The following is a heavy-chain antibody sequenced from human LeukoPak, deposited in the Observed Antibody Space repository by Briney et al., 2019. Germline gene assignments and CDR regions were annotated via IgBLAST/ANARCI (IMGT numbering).Heavy chain of an antibody. J-gene: IGHJ4*02. D-gene: IGHD6-19*01. Sequence: PSETLSLTCAVYGGSFSGYSWSWIRQPPGRGLEWTGEINHSGSTNYNPSLKSRVTISVDTSNKQFSLKLSSVTAADTAVYYCARGVRIAVAHPHLDYWGLGSLVTVSS. CDR2: INHSGST. CDR3: ARGVRIAVAHPHLDY. CDR1: GGSFSGYS. V-gene: IGHV4-34*01.